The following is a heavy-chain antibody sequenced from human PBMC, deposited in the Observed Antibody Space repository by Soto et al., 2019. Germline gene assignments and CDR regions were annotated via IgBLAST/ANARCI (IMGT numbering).Heavy chain of an antibody. V-gene: IGHV3-7*01. CDR2: TKHDGSEK. CDR1: GFNFNTYG. CDR3: ARDANYYYDSSGYPHDGMDV. Sequence: VGSLQLPGAASGFNFNTYGMHRIRQAPGKGLEWVANTKHDGSEKTYVASVKGPLTISRDNAKNTLYLQMNSLRAEDTAVYYCARDANYYYDSSGYPHDGMDVWGQGTTVTVSS. J-gene: IGHJ6*02. D-gene: IGHD3-22*01.